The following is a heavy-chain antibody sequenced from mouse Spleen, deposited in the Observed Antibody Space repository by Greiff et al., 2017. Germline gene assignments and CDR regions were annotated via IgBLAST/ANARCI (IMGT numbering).Heavy chain of an antibody. CDR2: ILPGSATT. CDR3: TRKVYGSSYWYFDV. Sequence: QVHVKQSGAELMKPGASVKLSCKATGYAFTGYWIEWVKHRPGHGLEWIGEILPGSATTNYNEKFKGKATFTADTSSNTAYMQLSSLTPEDSAIYYCTRKVYGSSYWYFDVWGAGTTVTVSS. D-gene: IGHD1-1*01. CDR1: GYAFTGYW. J-gene: IGHJ1*01. V-gene: IGHV1-9*01.